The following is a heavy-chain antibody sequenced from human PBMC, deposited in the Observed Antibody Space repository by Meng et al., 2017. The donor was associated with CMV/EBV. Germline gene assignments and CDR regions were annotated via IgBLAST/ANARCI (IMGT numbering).Heavy chain of an antibody. D-gene: IGHD3-3*01. V-gene: IGHV3-23*01. CDR2: ISGSGGST. CDR3: AKVKFWSGPLDV. Sequence: SCKASGYTFTSYAMSWVRQAPGKGLEWVSAISGSGGSTYYADSVKGRFTISRDNSKNTLYLQMNSLRAEDTAVYYCAKVKFWSGPLDVWGQGTTVTVSS. CDR1: GYTFTSYA. J-gene: IGHJ6*02.